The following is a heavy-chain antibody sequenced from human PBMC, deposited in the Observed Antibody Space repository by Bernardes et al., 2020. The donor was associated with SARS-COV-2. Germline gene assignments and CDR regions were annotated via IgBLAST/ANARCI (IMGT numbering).Heavy chain of an antibody. Sequence: ASVKVSCKVSGYTLPELSMHWVRQAPGKGLEWMGGFDPEDGETIYAQKFQGRVTMTEDTSTDTAYMELSSLRSEDTAVYYCATTTAYCSGGSCYENWFDPWGQGTLVTVSS. J-gene: IGHJ5*02. V-gene: IGHV1-24*01. CDR3: ATTTAYCSGGSCYENWFDP. CDR2: FDPEDGET. CDR1: GYTLPELS. D-gene: IGHD2-15*01.